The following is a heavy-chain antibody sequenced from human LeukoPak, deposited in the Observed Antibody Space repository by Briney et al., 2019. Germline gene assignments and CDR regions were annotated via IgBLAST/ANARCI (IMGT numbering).Heavy chain of an antibody. Sequence: GGSLRLSCAASGFTFSSYSMHWVRPAPGKGLEWVSSISSSSSYIYYADSVKGRFTISRDNAKNSLYLQMNSLRAEDTAVYYCARDYRGYDAFDIWGQGTMVTVSS. CDR2: ISSSSSYI. V-gene: IGHV3-21*01. J-gene: IGHJ3*02. D-gene: IGHD3-22*01. CDR1: GFTFSSYS. CDR3: ARDYRGYDAFDI.